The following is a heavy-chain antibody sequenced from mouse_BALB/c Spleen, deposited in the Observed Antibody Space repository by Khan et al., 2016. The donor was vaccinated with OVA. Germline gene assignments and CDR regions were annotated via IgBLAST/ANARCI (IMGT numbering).Heavy chain of an antibody. CDR2: IDPANGNT. J-gene: IGHJ3*01. CDR3: AKGGQFAY. CDR1: GFNIKDTY. V-gene: IGHV14-3*02. Sequence: VQLKQSGAELVKPGASVKLSCTASGFNIKDTYMHWVKQRPEQGLEWIGRIDPANGNTKYDPKFQGKATITAETSSNTAYLQLSSLTSEDTAVYYWAKGGQFAYWGQGTRVTVSA.